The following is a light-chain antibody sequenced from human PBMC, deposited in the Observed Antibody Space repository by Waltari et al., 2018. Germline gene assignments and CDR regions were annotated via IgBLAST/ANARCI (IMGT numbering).Light chain of an antibody. V-gene: IGLV1-44*01. CDR2: SNN. Sequence: QPILTQSPSSSGTPGQRVTISCSASNSTIGRNAVNWYQQLPGTAPKLLIYSNNQRPAGVPDRFSASKSGTSASLAISGLQSEDEADYYCATWDGSLNCRVFGGGTKLTVL. CDR1: NSTIGRNA. J-gene: IGLJ3*02. CDR3: ATWDGSLNCRV.